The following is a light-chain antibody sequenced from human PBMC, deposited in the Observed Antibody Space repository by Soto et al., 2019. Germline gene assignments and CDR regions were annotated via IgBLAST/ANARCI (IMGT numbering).Light chain of an antibody. J-gene: IGKJ5*01. V-gene: IGKV3-20*01. Sequence: ESVLPQSPGTLSLAPGERAPLSCRASESVSSSSLAWYQKKPGQAPRLLMHGAYSRATGIPDRFSGSGSGADFTLTISSVEPEDFAVYYCQHHGTSPEVTCGNGPRLELK. CDR1: ESVSSSS. CDR2: GAY. CDR3: QHHGTSPEVT.